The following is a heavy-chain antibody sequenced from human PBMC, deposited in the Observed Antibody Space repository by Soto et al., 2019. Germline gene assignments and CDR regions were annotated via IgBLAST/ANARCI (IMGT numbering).Heavy chain of an antibody. CDR3: ERVNAGNSLYYYYGLDV. Sequence: PGGSRRPSCAVSGFTFDTFAIHWVRQTPGKVLGWVAPTLYVGYKTYYAGSVKGRLTISRDNSKNTLYLRMTSLRPDDPRVYSFERVNAGNSLYYYYGLDVWGQGTSVTVSS. CDR2: TLYVGYKT. V-gene: IGHV3-30-3*01. CDR1: GFTFDTFA. D-gene: IGHD6-13*01. J-gene: IGHJ6*02.